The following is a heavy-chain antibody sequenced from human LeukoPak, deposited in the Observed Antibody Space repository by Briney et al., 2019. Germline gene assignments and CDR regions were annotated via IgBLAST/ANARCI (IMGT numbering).Heavy chain of an antibody. J-gene: IGHJ4*02. Sequence: SETLSLTCTVFGGSITTYYWSWIRQPPGKGLEWIGHIYDSGNTNYNPPVKGRVTISADTSKNEFSLQLTSVTAADTAVYYCARGSGWLPDWWGQGTLVTVSS. CDR3: ARGSGWLPDW. D-gene: IGHD6-19*01. CDR1: GGSITTYY. CDR2: IYDSGNT. V-gene: IGHV4-59*01.